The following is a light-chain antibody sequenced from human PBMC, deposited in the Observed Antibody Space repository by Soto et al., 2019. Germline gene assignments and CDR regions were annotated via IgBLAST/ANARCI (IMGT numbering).Light chain of an antibody. CDR1: NIGSRS. CDR3: QVWDSSSDHYV. V-gene: IGLV3-21*02. CDR2: DDS. J-gene: IGLJ1*01. Sequence: ELAQLPSVSVAPGQTARITCGGNNIGSRSVHWYQQKPVQAPVLVVYDDSDRPSGSTERFSGYYSGNTATLTISRVEAGDEGDYYCQVWDSSSDHYVFGTGTKVTVL.